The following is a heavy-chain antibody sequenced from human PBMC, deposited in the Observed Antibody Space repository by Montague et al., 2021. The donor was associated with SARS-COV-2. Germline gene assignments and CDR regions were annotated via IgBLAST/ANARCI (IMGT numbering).Heavy chain of an antibody. D-gene: IGHD4-23*01. J-gene: IGHJ4*02. CDR2: IDWDDDK. CDR3: ARSYGTTVVTRAFDY. V-gene: IGHV2-70*01. CDR1: GFSLSTSGMC. Sequence: PALVKPTKTLTLTCTFSGFSLSTSGMCVSWIRKPPGKALEWLTLIDWDDDKYYSTSLKTRLTISKDTSKNQVVLTMTNMDPVDTATYYCARSYGTTVVTRAFDYWGQGTLVTVSS.